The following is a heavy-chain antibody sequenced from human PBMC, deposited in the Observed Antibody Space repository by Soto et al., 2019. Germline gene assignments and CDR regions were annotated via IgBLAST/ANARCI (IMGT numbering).Heavy chain of an antibody. CDR2: IYYSGSI. Sequence: QVQLQESGPGLVKPSETLSLTCTISGGSVSSGTYYWSWIRQPPGKGLEWIGYIYYSGSIDYNPSLKSRVTISADTSKTQFSLMMSSVTAADTAMYYCARYSSSSVFDYWGQGILVTVSS. D-gene: IGHD6-6*01. J-gene: IGHJ4*02. V-gene: IGHV4-61*01. CDR1: GGSVSSGTYY. CDR3: ARYSSSSVFDY.